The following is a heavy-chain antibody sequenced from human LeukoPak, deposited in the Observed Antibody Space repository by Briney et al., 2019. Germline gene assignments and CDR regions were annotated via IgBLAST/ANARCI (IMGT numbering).Heavy chain of an antibody. Sequence: ASVKVSCKCSVYTFTSYGISWVRQSPGQQLEWMGWISAYNGNTNYAQKLQGRVTMTTDTSTSTAYMELRSLRSDDTAVYYCARGGGYYQHYYGMDVWGQGTTVTVSS. J-gene: IGHJ6*02. CDR2: ISAYNGNT. CDR1: VYTFTSYG. D-gene: IGHD1-26*01. CDR3: ARGGGYYQHYYGMDV. V-gene: IGHV1-18*01.